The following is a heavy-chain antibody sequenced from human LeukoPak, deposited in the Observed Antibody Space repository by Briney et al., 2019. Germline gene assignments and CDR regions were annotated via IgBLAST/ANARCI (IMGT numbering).Heavy chain of an antibody. CDR2: IYYSGST. J-gene: IGHJ4*02. CDR3: ARGRYTFDY. CDR1: GGSISGYY. D-gene: IGHD1-1*01. Sequence: SETLSLTCTVSGGSISGYYWTWIRQPPGKGLEYIGYIYYSGSTNHNPSLKSRVTISVDTSKNQFSLKLSSVTATDTAVYYCARGRYTFDYWGQGTLVTVSS. V-gene: IGHV4-59*01.